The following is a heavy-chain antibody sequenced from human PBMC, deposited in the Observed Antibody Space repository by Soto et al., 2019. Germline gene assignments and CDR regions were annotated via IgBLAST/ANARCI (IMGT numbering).Heavy chain of an antibody. Sequence: VKVSCKASGFTLNDFGVSWVRQAPGQGLEWMGWISGYDGNTNFAQKYEGRVTMTIDSSTSTAYMELRNLRSDDTAMYYCAREKWFGQTPFDSWGQGTLVTVSS. V-gene: IGHV1-18*01. CDR2: ISGYDGNT. D-gene: IGHD3-10*01. J-gene: IGHJ4*02. CDR1: GFTLNDFG. CDR3: AREKWFGQTPFDS.